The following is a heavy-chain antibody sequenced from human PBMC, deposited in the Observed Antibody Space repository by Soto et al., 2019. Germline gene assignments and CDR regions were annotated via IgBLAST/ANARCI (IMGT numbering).Heavy chain of an antibody. CDR3: ARSAPTYYDIWSGFGWFDP. J-gene: IGHJ5*02. D-gene: IGHD3-3*01. Sequence: SETLSLTCTVSGGSISSYYWSWIRQPPGKGLEWIGYIYYSGSTNYNPSLKSRVTISVETSKNQFSLKLSSVTAADTAVYYCARSAPTYYDIWSGFGWFDPWGQGTLVTVSS. CDR2: IYYSGST. CDR1: GGSISSYY. V-gene: IGHV4-59*01.